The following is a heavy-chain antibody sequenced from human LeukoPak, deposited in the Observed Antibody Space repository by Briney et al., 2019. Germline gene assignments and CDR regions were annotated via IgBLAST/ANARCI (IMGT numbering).Heavy chain of an antibody. CDR3: ARGLNDSWTGENY. Sequence: NASETLSLTCAVYDGSFSGYYWSWIRQPPGKGLEWIGEINHSGSTNYNPSLKSRVTISLDTSKSQFSLKVRYVTAADTAVYYCARGLNDSWTGENYWGQGTLVTVSS. CDR1: DGSFSGYY. V-gene: IGHV4-34*01. D-gene: IGHD3-3*01. CDR2: INHSGST. J-gene: IGHJ4*02.